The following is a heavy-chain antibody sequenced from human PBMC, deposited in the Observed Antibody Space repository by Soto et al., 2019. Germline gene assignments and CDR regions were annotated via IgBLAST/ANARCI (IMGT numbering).Heavy chain of an antibody. J-gene: IGHJ6*02. CDR3: AREETAWPLAYGLDV. V-gene: IGHV3-21*04. CDR2: IGRRSDI. CDR1: GFSFSTYS. Sequence: LRLSCEASGFSFSTYSMHWVRQAPGKGLEWVSSIGRRSDIYYADSVKGRFTISRDDAKNSVSLQMNSLRDEDTAVYYCAREETAWPLAYGLDVWGQGTTVT. D-gene: IGHD2-21*02.